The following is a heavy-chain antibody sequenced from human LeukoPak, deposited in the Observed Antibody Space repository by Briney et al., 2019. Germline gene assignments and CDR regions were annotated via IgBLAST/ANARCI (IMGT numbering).Heavy chain of an antibody. CDR3: ARVHYYGSGSYYNDYYFDY. J-gene: IGHJ4*02. D-gene: IGHD3-10*01. Sequence: SETLSLTCAVSGYSISSGYYWGWIRQPPGNGLEWIGSIYHSGSTYYNPSLKSRVTISVDTSKNQFSLKLSSVTAADTAVYYCARVHYYGSGSYYNDYYFDYWGQGTLVTVSS. CDR2: IYHSGST. CDR1: GYSISSGYY. V-gene: IGHV4-38-2*01.